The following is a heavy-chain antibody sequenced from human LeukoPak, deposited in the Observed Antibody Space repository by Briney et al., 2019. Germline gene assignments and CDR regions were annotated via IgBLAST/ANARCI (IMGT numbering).Heavy chain of an antibody. CDR3: ARKSFHTSSYDY. Sequence: SETLSLTCTVSGGSISSYYWSWIRQPPGKGLEWIGYIYYSGSTNYNPSLKSRVTISLDTSKNQFSLNLSSVTAADTAVYYCARKSFHTSSYDYWGRGTLVTVSS. CDR2: IYYSGST. V-gene: IGHV4-59*01. D-gene: IGHD2-2*01. J-gene: IGHJ4*02. CDR1: GGSISSYY.